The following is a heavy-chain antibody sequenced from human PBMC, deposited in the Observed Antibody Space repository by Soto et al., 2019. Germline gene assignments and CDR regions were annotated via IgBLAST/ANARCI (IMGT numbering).Heavy chain of an antibody. D-gene: IGHD3-10*02. V-gene: IGHV1-18*01. CDR1: GSTFTSYG. Sequence: QVQLVQSGAEVKKPGASVKVSCKASGSTFTSYGISWVRQAPGQGLEWMGWISAYNGNTNYAQKLQGRVTMTTDTSTSTASMEMRSLRSDDTAVYYCATARGDVRGVKLRRTHQAHYWGQGTLVTVSS. J-gene: IGHJ4*02. CDR2: ISAYNGNT. CDR3: ATARGDVRGVKLRRTHQAHY.